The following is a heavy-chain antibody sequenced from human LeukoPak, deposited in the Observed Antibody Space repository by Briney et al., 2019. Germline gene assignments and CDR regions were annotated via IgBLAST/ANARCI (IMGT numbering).Heavy chain of an antibody. Sequence: PGGSLRLSCAASGFTFSSYWMSWVRQAPGKGLEWVANIKQDGSEKYYVDSVKGRFTISRDNAKNSLYLQMNSLRAEDTAVYYCARYSSPRDYYYGMDVWGQGTTVTVSS. J-gene: IGHJ6*02. D-gene: IGHD6-13*01. V-gene: IGHV3-7*05. CDR1: GFTFSSYW. CDR2: IKQDGSEK. CDR3: ARYSSPRDYYYGMDV.